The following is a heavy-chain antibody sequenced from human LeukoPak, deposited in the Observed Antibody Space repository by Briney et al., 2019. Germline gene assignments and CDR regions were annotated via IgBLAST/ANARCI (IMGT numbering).Heavy chain of an antibody. J-gene: IGHJ6*02. V-gene: IGHV4-59*08. CDR1: GGSISSYY. Sequence: SETLSLTCTVSGGSISSYYWSWIRQPPGKGLEWIGYIYYSGSTNYNPSLKSRVTISVDTSKNQFSLKLSSVTAADTAVYYCARLIQLWDNYYYYGMDAWGQGTTVTVSS. D-gene: IGHD5-18*01. CDR2: IYYSGST. CDR3: ARLIQLWDNYYYYGMDA.